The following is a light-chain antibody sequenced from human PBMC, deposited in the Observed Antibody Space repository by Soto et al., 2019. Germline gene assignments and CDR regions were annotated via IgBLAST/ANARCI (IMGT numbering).Light chain of an antibody. Sequence: EIVMTQSPATLSVSPGERATLSCRASQSVSSNLAWYQQKPGQAPRLLIYGASTRATGIPARFSGSGSGTEFTLTISSLQSEDFAVCYCQQYNNWRHTFGQGTKLEIK. CDR1: QSVSSN. V-gene: IGKV3-15*01. J-gene: IGKJ2*01. CDR3: QQYNNWRHT. CDR2: GAS.